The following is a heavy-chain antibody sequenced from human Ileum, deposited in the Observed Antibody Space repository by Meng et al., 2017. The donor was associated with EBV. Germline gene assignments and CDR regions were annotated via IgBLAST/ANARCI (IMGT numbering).Heavy chain of an antibody. D-gene: IGHD3-16*01. CDR2: MNSNSGNT. CDR1: GYTFINHD. V-gene: IGHV1-8*02. J-gene: IGHJ5*02. Sequence: GERVQSGAEVKKPGASVKVSCKASGYTFINHDIDWFRQAPGQGLEWMGWMNSNSGNTGYGQKFQDRVTMTRNTSISTAYMELSSLTSEDTALYYCARGSGAGGRDWFDPWGQGTLVTVSS. CDR3: ARGSGAGGRDWFDP.